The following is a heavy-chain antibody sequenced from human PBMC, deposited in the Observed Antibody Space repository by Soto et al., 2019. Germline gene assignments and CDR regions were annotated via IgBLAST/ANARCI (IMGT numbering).Heavy chain of an antibody. J-gene: IGHJ4*02. Sequence: QVQLQQWGAGLLKPSETLSLTCAVYGGSFSGYYWSWIRQPPGKGLEWIGEINHSGSTNYNPSLKSRVTISVDTSKNQFSLKLSSVTAADTAVYYCARGSRLIAVAGIAYGIPSRYFDYWGQGTLVTVSS. CDR2: INHSGST. V-gene: IGHV4-34*01. D-gene: IGHD6-19*01. CDR1: GGSFSGYY. CDR3: ARGSRLIAVAGIAYGIPSRYFDY.